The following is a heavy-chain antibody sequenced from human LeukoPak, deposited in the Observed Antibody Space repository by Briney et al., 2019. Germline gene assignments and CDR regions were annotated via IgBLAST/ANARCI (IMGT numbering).Heavy chain of an antibody. CDR2: MNPNSGNI. V-gene: IGHV1-8*02. Sequence: GASVKVSCKASGYTFTGYYMHWVRQAPGQGLERMGWMNPNSGNIGYAQKFQGRVTMTRNTSISTAYMELSSLRSEDTAVYYCARAPGLSVKRLWFGELPHKPYYYYYYMDVWGKGTTVTISS. D-gene: IGHD3-10*01. J-gene: IGHJ6*03. CDR1: GYTFTGYY. CDR3: ARAPGLSVKRLWFGELPHKPYYYYYYMDV.